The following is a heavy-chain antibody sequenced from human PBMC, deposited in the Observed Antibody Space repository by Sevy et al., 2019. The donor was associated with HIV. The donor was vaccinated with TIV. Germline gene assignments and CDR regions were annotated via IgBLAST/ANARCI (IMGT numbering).Heavy chain of an antibody. CDR2: ISSSSSYI. J-gene: IGHJ6*02. CDR3: ARQLAAAGTRGMDV. Sequence: GGSLRLSCAASGFTFSSYSMNWVRQAPGKGLEWVSSISSSSSYIYYADSVKGRFTISRDNAKNSLYLQMNSLRAEDTAVYYCARQLAAAGTRGMDVWGQGTTVTVSS. D-gene: IGHD6-13*01. V-gene: IGHV3-21*01. CDR1: GFTFSSYS.